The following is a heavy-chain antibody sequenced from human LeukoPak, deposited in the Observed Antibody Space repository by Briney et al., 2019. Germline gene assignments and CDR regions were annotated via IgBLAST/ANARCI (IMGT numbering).Heavy chain of an antibody. CDR3: TKDPVCSGGSCYSNYYGMDV. CDR2: ISYDGSNK. J-gene: IGHJ6*04. V-gene: IGHV3-30*18. Sequence: PGRSLRLSCAASGFTFSSYGIHWVRQAPGKGLEWGAVISYDGSNKYYADSVKGRFTISRDNSKNTLYLQMNSLRAEDTAVYYWTKDPVCSGGSCYSNYYGMDVWGKGTTVTVSS. CDR1: GFTFSSYG. D-gene: IGHD2-15*01.